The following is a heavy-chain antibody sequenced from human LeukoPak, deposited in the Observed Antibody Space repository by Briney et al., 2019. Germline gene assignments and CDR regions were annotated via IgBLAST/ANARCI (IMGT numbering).Heavy chain of an antibody. D-gene: IGHD6-19*01. CDR1: GFNFGSYG. CDR3: ATHHREGVTGREHFQH. Sequence: GGSLRLSCAASGFNFGSYGMHWVRQAPGKGLEWVAIISYDGSNKNYADSVKGRFTISRDNSKNTLYLQMSSLRAEDTAVYYCATHHREGVTGREHFQHWGQGTLVTVSS. CDR2: ISYDGSNK. V-gene: IGHV3-30*03. J-gene: IGHJ1*01.